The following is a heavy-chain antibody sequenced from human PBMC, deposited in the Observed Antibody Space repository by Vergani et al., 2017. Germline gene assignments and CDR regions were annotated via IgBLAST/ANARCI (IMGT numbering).Heavy chain of an antibody. D-gene: IGHD2-2*01. CDR3: ALAESSTSCINSVCITPETGSWFDP. J-gene: IGHJ5*02. CDR1: GYTFTYRY. CDR2: ITPFNGNT. V-gene: IGHV1-45*02. Sequence: QMQLVQSGAEVKKTGSSVKVSCKASGYTFTYRYLHWVRQAPGQALEWMGGITPFNGNTNYAQKFQDRVTITRDRSMSTAYMELSSLRSEDTAMYYCALAESSTSCINSVCITPETGSWFDPWGQGTLVTVSS.